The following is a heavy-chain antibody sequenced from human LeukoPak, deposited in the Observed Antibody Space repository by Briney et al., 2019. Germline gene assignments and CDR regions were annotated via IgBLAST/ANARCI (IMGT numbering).Heavy chain of an antibody. D-gene: IGHD3-10*01. V-gene: IGHV3-23*01. Sequence: GGSLRLSCAASEFSVGSNYMTWVRQAPGKGLEWVSAISGSGGSTYYADSVKGRFTISRDNSKNTLYLQMNSLRAEDTAVYYCAKLDGSGKWGQGTLVTVSS. CDR1: EFSVGSNY. CDR2: ISGSGGST. J-gene: IGHJ4*02. CDR3: AKLDGSGK.